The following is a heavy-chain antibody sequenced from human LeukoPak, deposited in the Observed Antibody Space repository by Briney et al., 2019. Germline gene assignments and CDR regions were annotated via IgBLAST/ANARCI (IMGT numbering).Heavy chain of an antibody. CDR1: GGSISSYY. V-gene: IGHV4-59*01. CDR2: IYYSGST. CDR3: ASRGHTYYYGSGSYRGAPFDY. D-gene: IGHD3-10*01. J-gene: IGHJ4*02. Sequence: PSETLSLTCTVSGGSISSYYWSWIRQPPGKGLEWIGYIYYSGSTNYNPSLKSRVTISVDTSKNQFSLKLRSVTAADTAVYYCASRGHTYYYGSGSYRGAPFDYWGQGTLVTVSS.